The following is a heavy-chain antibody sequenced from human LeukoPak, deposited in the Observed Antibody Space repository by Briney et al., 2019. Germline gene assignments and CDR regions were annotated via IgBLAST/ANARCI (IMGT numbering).Heavy chain of an antibody. Sequence: GGSLKLSCAASGFTFSGSAMHWVRQASGKGLEWVGRIRSKANSYATAYAASVKGRFTISRDDSKNTAYLQMTSLKTEDTAVYYCTRRVVGATTPDYWGQGTLVTVSS. CDR1: GFTFSGSA. D-gene: IGHD1-26*01. J-gene: IGHJ4*02. CDR3: TRRVVGATTPDY. V-gene: IGHV3-73*01. CDR2: IRSKANSYAT.